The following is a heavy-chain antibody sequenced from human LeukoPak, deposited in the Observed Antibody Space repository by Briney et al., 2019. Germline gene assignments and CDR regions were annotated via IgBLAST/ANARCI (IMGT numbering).Heavy chain of an antibody. Sequence: GGSLRLSCAASGFTVSSNYMGWVRQAPGKGLEWVSLIQSGGTTSYADSVKGRFTISRDNSKNTLYLQMNSLRAEDTAVYYCARGGYDILTGYFFTSPGNNWFDPWGQGTPVTVSS. CDR2: IQSGGTT. J-gene: IGHJ5*02. D-gene: IGHD3-9*01. CDR1: GFTVSSNY. V-gene: IGHV3-66*01. CDR3: ARGGYDILTGYFFTSPGNNWFDP.